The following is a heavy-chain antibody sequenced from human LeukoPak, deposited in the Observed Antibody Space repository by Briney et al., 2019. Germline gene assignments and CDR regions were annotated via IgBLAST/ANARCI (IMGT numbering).Heavy chain of an antibody. CDR1: GFTFSSYG. V-gene: IGHV3-30*18. Sequence: PGGSLRLSCAASGFTFSSYGMHWVRQAPGKGLEWVAVISYDGSNKYYADSVKGRFTISRDNSKNTLHLQMNSLRAGDTAVYYCAKDREYDSSDDYWGQGTLVTVSS. J-gene: IGHJ4*02. CDR3: AKDREYDSSDDY. CDR2: ISYDGSNK. D-gene: IGHD3-22*01.